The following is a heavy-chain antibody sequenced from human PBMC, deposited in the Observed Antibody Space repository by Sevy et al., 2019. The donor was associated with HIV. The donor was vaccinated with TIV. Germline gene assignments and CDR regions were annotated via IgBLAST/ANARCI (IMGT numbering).Heavy chain of an antibody. CDR2: ISSSGGTI. J-gene: IGHJ4*02. Sequence: GGSLRLSCAASGFTFSDYYMSWIRQAPGKGLEWVSYISSSGGTIYYADSVKGRFTISRDNAKNSLYLQMNSLRAEDTAVYYCARFPLDYYDSSGYYYGGYFDYSGQGTLVTVSS. CDR1: GFTFSDYY. CDR3: ARFPLDYYDSSGYYYGGYFDY. V-gene: IGHV3-11*01. D-gene: IGHD3-22*01.